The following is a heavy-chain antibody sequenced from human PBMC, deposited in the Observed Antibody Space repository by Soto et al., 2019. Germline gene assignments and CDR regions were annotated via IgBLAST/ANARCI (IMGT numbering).Heavy chain of an antibody. CDR3: ARAHLPAHYDILTGYYGGYYGMDV. CDR2: ISSSSSYI. J-gene: IGHJ6*02. D-gene: IGHD3-9*01. CDR1: GFTFSSYS. V-gene: IGHV3-21*01. Sequence: GSLRLSCAASGFTFSSYSMNWVRQAPGKGLEWVSSISSSSSYIYYADSVKGRFTISRDNAKNSLYLQMNSLRAEDTAVYYCARAHLPAHYDILTGYYGGYYGMDVWGQGTTVTVSS.